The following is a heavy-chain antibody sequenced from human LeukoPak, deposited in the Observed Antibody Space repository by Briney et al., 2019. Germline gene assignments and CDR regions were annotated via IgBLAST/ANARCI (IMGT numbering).Heavy chain of an antibody. Sequence: PGGSLRLSCAASGFTFSSYAMSWVRQAPGKGLEWVPAISGSGGSAYYADSVKGRFTISRDNSKNTLYLQMNSLRAEDTAVYYCAKDHPPYGPDYYGMDVWGQGTTVTVSS. CDR1: GFTFSSYA. V-gene: IGHV3-23*01. J-gene: IGHJ6*02. CDR2: ISGSGGSA. CDR3: AKDHPPYGPDYYGMDV. D-gene: IGHD4-17*01.